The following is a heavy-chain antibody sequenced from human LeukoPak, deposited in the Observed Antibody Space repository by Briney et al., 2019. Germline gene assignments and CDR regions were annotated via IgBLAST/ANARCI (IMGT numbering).Heavy chain of an antibody. CDR3: ARGGPWHYYYYCYMDV. J-gene: IGHJ6*03. Sequence: SETLSLTCTVSGGSISSGSYYWSWIRQPAGKGLEWIGRIYTSGSTNYNPSLKSRVTISVDTSKNQFSLKLSSVTAADTAVYYCARGGPWHYYYYCYMDVWGKGTTVTVSS. CDR1: GGSISSGSYY. CDR2: IYTSGST. V-gene: IGHV4-61*02. D-gene: IGHD3/OR15-3a*01.